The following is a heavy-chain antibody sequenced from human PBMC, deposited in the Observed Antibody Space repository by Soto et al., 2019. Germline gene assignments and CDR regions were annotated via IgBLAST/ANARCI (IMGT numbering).Heavy chain of an antibody. CDR3: VKPSGWYPDS. CDR2: ISPDGKNQ. V-gene: IGHV3-30*18. J-gene: IGHJ4*02. D-gene: IGHD6-19*01. CDR1: GFTFSDYG. Sequence: PGGSLRLSCVVSGFTFSDYGMHWVRQAPGKGLEWVAVISPDGKNQYYPDSLRGRFTISRDDSKSTLYLQLNSLRAEDTAVYYCVKPSGWYPDSWCQGTQVTAPQ.